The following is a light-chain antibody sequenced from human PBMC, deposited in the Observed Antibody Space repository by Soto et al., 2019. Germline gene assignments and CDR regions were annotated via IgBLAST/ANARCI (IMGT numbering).Light chain of an antibody. CDR1: RSDVGSCNC. CDR2: EVN. Sequence: QSALTQPASVSGSPGQSVTISCTGTRSDVGSCNCVSWYQQHPGKAPTLMIYEVNKRPSGISNRFSGSKSGNTASLTISGLQAEDEADYYCCSSVGSPNWVFGGRTKLTVL. J-gene: IGLJ3*02. V-gene: IGLV2-23*02. CDR3: CSSVGSPNWV.